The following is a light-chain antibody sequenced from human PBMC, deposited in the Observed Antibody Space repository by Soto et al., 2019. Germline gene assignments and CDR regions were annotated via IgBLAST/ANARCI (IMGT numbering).Light chain of an antibody. V-gene: IGKV1-8*01. CDR1: QGISRY. J-gene: IGKJ1*01. CDR2: TAS. Sequence: AIRLTQSPSSLSASTGDRVTITCRASQGISRYLAWYQQTSGTAPKLLIYTASTLLRGVPSKFSGSGSGTDFTLTISCLQAEDCATYYCQQYYSYPWTFGQGTKVDSK. CDR3: QQYYSYPWT.